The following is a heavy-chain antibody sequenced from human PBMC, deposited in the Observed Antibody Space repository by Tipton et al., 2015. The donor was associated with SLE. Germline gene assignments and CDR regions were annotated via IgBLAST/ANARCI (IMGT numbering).Heavy chain of an antibody. CDR3: EGQLPPPDAFDI. CDR1: GFTFSSYA. J-gene: IGHJ3*02. D-gene: IGHD2-2*01. V-gene: IGHV3-30*04. CDR2: ISYDGSNK. Sequence: SLRLSCAASGFTFSSYAMHWVRQAPGKGLEWVAVISYDGSNKYYADSVKGRFTIFRDNSKNTLYLQMNSLRAEDTAVYYCEGQLPPPDAFDIWGQGTMVTVSS.